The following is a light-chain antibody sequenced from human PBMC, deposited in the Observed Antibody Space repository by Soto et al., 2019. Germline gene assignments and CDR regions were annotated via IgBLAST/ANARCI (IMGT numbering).Light chain of an antibody. Sequence: EIGMTQSRATLSVSPGERATLSCSASQSVINNLAWYQQKPGQAPRLLIYDASTRATGIPARFSGSGSGTEFTLTISSLQSEDFAVYYCQQYNNWPRTFGQGTKVEIK. CDR3: QQYNNWPRT. CDR1: QSVINN. J-gene: IGKJ1*01. V-gene: IGKV3-15*01. CDR2: DAS.